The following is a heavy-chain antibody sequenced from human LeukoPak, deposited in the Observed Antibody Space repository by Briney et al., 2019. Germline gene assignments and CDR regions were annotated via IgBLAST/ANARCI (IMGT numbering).Heavy chain of an antibody. CDR3: ARAPSEIGGYYPEYFRH. D-gene: IGHD3-22*01. CDR2: IKSDGST. V-gene: IGHV3-74*01. Sequence: GGSLRLSCAASGFTFSSYWMHWVRQAPGKGLVWVSRIKSDGSTRYADSVKGRFTISRVNAKNTVSLQMNSLRAEDTGVYYCARAPSEIGGYYPEYFRHWGQGTLVTVSP. J-gene: IGHJ1*01. CDR1: GFTFSSYW.